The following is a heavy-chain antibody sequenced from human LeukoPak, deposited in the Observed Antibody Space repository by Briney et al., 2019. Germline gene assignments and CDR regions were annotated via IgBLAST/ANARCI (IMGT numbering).Heavy chain of an antibody. CDR1: GYTFSDYA. CDR2: INTNTGSP. Sequence: ASVKVSCKVSGYTFSDYALTWVRQAPGQGLEWMGLINTNTGSPTSAQGFTGRFVFSLDTSVSTAYPQISSLKAEDTAVYYCARVPNIGGYFEYWGQGTLVSVSS. V-gene: IGHV7-4-1*02. J-gene: IGHJ4*02. D-gene: IGHD3-10*01. CDR3: ARVPNIGGYFEY.